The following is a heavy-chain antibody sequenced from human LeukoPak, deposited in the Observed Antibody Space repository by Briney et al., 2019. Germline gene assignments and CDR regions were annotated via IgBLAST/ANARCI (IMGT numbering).Heavy chain of an antibody. CDR3: ARPHSAASPYAFDI. V-gene: IGHV4-39*01. J-gene: IGHJ3*02. Sequence: PSETLSLTCTVSGGSISSSSYYWGWIRQPPGKGLEWIGSIYYSGSTYYNPSLKSRVTISVDTSKNQFSLKLSSVTAADTAVYYCARPHSAASPYAFDIWGQGTMVTVSS. D-gene: IGHD6-6*01. CDR1: GGSISSSSYY. CDR2: IYYSGST.